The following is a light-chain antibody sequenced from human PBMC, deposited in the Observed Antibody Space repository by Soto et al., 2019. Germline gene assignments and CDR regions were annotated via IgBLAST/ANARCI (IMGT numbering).Light chain of an antibody. V-gene: IGKV1-12*01. CDR1: QDINKW. Sequence: DIHITQSPSSVSSSVCYRVTITFRSIQDINKWLAWYQQKPGLAPNLVIYTASRLHGGGPSRFSGSASGTDFTLTISSLQPEDVATYYCQQGKSFPLTFGGGTKVDI. CDR3: QQGKSFPLT. J-gene: IGKJ4*01. CDR2: TAS.